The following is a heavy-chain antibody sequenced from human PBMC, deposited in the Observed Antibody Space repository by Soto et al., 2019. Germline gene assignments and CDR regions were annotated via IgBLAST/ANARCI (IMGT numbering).Heavy chain of an antibody. CDR1: GFTFSSYS. V-gene: IGHV3-21*01. CDR2: ISSSSSYI. J-gene: IGHJ6*02. CDR3: ARDGVXCTNGVCYHYYYYGMDV. D-gene: IGHD2-8*01. Sequence: GGSLRLSCAASGFTFSSYSMNWVRQAPGKGLEWVSSISSSSSYIYYADSVKGRFTISRDNAKNSLYLQMNSLRAEDTAVYYCARDGVXCTNGVCYHYYYYGMDVWGQGTTVTVSS.